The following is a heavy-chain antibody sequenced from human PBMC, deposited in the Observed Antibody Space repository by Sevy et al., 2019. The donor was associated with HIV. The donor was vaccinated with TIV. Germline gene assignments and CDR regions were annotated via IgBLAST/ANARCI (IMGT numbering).Heavy chain of an antibody. V-gene: IGHV3-15*01. Sequence: WGSLRLSCAASGFTFSNAWMSWVRQAPGKGLEWVGRIKSKTDGGTTDYVAPVKGRFTISRDDSKNTLFLQMNSLKTEDTAVYYCSTDPIIVLLVTDGMDVWGQGTTVTVSS. D-gene: IGHD2-8*02. J-gene: IGHJ6*02. CDR3: STDPIIVLLVTDGMDV. CDR2: IKSKTDGGTT. CDR1: GFTFSNAW.